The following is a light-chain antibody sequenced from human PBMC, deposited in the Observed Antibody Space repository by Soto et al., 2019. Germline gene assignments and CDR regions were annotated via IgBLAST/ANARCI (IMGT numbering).Light chain of an antibody. Sequence: QSVLTQPPSASGSPGQSVTISCTGTSSDVGGYNYVSRYQQHPGKAPKLMIYEVSKRPSGVPDRFSGSKSGNTASLTVSGLQAEDEADYYCTSYAGSNNFFYVFGTGTEVTVL. CDR3: TSYAGSNNFFYV. V-gene: IGLV2-8*01. CDR1: SSDVGGYNY. CDR2: EVS. J-gene: IGLJ1*01.